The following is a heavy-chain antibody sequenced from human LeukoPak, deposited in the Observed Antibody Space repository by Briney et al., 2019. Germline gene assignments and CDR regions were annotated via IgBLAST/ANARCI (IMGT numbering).Heavy chain of an antibody. CDR3: ARDRELWFGGYGMDV. V-gene: IGHV4-4*07. Sequence: SETLSLTCTASGGSISSYYWSWIRQPAGKGLEWIGRIYTSGSTNYNPSLKSRVTMSVDTSKNQFSLKLSSVTAADTAVYYCARDRELWFGGYGMDVWGQGTTVTVSS. CDR2: IYTSGST. CDR1: GGSISSYY. D-gene: IGHD3-10*01. J-gene: IGHJ6*02.